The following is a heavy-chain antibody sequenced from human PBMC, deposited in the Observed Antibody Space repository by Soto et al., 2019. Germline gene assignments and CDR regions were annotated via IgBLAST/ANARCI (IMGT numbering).Heavy chain of an antibody. CDR1: GFTLSNYW. CDR3: VRELGLAY. V-gene: IGHV3-7*03. D-gene: IGHD7-27*01. J-gene: IGHJ4*02. CDR2: MNKDGSQK. Sequence: PGGSLRLSCAASGFTLSNYWMTWVRQAPGKGLEWVANMNKDGSQKNYVDSVKGRFTIARDNGQNSLSLQMNSLRVEDTAVYYCVRELGLAYWGQGALVTVSS.